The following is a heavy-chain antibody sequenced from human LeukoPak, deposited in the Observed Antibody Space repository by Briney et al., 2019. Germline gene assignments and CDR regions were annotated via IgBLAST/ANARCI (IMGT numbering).Heavy chain of an antibody. D-gene: IGHD2-2*02. Sequence: PGGSLRLSCTASGFTFGDYAMSWVRQAPGKGLEWVGFIRSKAYGGTTEYAASVKGRFTISRDDSKSIAYLQMNSLKTEDTAVYYCTRADCSSTSCYTGFDYWGQGTLVTVSS. V-gene: IGHV3-49*04. CDR3: TRADCSSTSCYTGFDY. CDR2: IRSKAYGGTT. CDR1: GFTFGDYA. J-gene: IGHJ4*02.